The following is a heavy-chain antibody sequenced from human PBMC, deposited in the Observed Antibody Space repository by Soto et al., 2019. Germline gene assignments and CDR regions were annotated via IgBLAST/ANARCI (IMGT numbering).Heavy chain of an antibody. CDR2: IRSDGDTT. D-gene: IGHD1-26*01. Sequence: EVQVLESGGGLVQPGGSLRLSCAASGFTFSSYGMNWVRQAPGKGLEWVSGIRSDGDTTYNADSVKGPFTVSRDTSKNTVDLQTTSLRAEDTAVYYCAKXKGXXAXXDGANCWXQGTLVTVSS. CDR1: GFTFSSYG. V-gene: IGHV3-23*01. J-gene: IGHJ4*02. CDR3: AKXKGXXAXXDGANC.